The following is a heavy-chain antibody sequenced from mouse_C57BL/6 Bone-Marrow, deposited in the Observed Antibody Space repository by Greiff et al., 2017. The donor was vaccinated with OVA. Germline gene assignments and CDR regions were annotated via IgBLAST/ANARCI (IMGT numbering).Heavy chain of an antibody. Sequence: EVQLQESGGGLVKPGGSLKLSCAASGFTFSDYGMHWVRQAPEKGLEWVAYISSGSSTIYYADTVKGRFTISRDNAKNTLFLQMTSLRSEDTAMYYCARQGNWDYFDYWGQGTTLTVSS. CDR3: ARQGNWDYFDY. D-gene: IGHD4-1*01. V-gene: IGHV5-17*01. CDR2: ISSGSSTI. J-gene: IGHJ2*01. CDR1: GFTFSDYG.